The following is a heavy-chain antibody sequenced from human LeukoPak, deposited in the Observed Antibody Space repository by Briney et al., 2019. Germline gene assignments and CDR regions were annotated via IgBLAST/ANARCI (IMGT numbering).Heavy chain of an antibody. CDR1: GFTFSSYA. V-gene: IGHV3-23*01. J-gene: IGHJ4*02. CDR3: AKGEGIMVRGVIIS. D-gene: IGHD3-10*01. CDR2: TGGNGANT. Sequence: GGSLRLSCAASGFTFSSYAMTWVRQAPGKGPEWVSATGGNGANTYYADSVKGRFTIYRDNSKNTLFSQMNSLRAEDTAVYYCAKGEGIMVRGVIISWGQGTLVTVSS.